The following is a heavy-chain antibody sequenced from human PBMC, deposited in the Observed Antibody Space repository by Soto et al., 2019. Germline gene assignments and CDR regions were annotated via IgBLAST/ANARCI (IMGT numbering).Heavy chain of an antibody. CDR2: IIPILGIA. J-gene: IGHJ6*04. CDR1: GGTFSSYT. D-gene: IGHD4-4*01. V-gene: IGHV1-69*04. CDR3: ARDPIEGHPGYSNYEADGMDV. Sequence: SVKVSCKASGGTFSSYTISWVRQAPGQGLEWMGRIIPILGIANYAQKFQGRVTITADKSTSTAYMELSSLRSEDTAVYYCARDPIEGHPGYSNYEADGMDVWGKGTTVTVSS.